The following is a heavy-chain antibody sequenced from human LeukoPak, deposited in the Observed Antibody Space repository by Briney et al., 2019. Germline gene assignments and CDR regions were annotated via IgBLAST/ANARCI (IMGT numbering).Heavy chain of an antibody. D-gene: IGHD3-10*01. CDR2: IYYSGST. CDR1: GGSISIYY. CDR3: AATRGAFDI. J-gene: IGHJ3*02. V-gene: IGHV4-59*01. Sequence: KPSETLSLTCTVSGGSISIYYWSWIRQPPGKGLEWIGYIYYSGSTNYNPSLKSRVTISVDTSKNQFSLKLSSVTAADTAVYYCAATRGAFDIWGQGTMVTVSS.